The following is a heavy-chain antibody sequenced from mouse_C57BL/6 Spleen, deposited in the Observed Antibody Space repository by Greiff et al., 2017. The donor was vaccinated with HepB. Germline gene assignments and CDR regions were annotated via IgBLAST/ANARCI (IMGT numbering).Heavy chain of an antibody. V-gene: IGHV14-2*01. CDR2: IDPEDGET. D-gene: IGHD1-1*01. CDR3: ARGCFITTVVDYAMDY. J-gene: IGHJ4*01. CDR1: GFNIKDYY. Sequence: EVQLQQSGAELVKPGASVKLSCTASGFNIKDYYMHWVRQRTEQGLEWIGRIDPEDGETKYAPKFQGKATITADTSSNTAYLQLSSLSSEDTAVYYCARGCFITTVVDYAMDYWGQGTSVTVSS.